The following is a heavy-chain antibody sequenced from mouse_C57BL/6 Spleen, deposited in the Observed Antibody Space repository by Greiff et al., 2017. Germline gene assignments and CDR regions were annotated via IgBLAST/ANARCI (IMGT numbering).Heavy chain of an antibody. D-gene: IGHD4-1*01. V-gene: IGHV1-4*01. Sequence: QVQLKQSGAEPARPGASVKMSCKASGYTFTSYTMHWVKQRPGQGLEWIGYINPSSGYTKYNQKFKDKATLTADKSSSTAYMQLSSLTSEDSAVYYCARVLGAMDYWGQGTSVTVSS. CDR3: ARVLGAMDY. CDR2: INPSSGYT. CDR1: GYTFTSYT. J-gene: IGHJ4*01.